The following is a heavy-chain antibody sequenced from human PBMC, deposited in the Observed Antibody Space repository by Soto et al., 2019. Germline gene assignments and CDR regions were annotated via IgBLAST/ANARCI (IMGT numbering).Heavy chain of an antibody. D-gene: IGHD4-4*01. CDR2: IYHSGDT. CDR3: ARETYSNYGGWIDF. V-gene: IGHV4-4*02. Sequence: QVQLQESGPRLVKPSGTLSLTCTVSGGSITSDNWWTWVRQPPGKGLEWIGEIYHSGDTNYKPSLESRVSFSIDKSKNQISLRLNSVTAADTAVYYCARETYSNYGGWIDFWGQGALVTVSS. J-gene: IGHJ4*02. CDR1: GGSITSDNW.